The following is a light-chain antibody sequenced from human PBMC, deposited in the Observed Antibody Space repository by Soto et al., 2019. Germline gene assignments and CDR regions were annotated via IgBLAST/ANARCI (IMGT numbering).Light chain of an antibody. CDR3: MQAVQTPWS. V-gene: IGKV2-28*01. CDR2: MAP. Sequence: EIVVTQSPLSLPVILGEPASISCRSSQSLLHSNGFNYLDWYLQRPGQSPQLLIYMAPSRASGVPDRFSGSGSGTDFTLTITRVEAEDVGIYYCMQAVQTPWSFGQGTKVDIK. CDR1: QSLLHSNGFNY. J-gene: IGKJ1*01.